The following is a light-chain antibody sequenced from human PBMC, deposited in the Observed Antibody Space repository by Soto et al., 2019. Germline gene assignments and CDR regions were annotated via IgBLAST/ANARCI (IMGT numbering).Light chain of an antibody. CDR2: EGS. CDR1: SSDVGSYNL. V-gene: IGLV2-23*03. CDR3: CSYAGSSTFPV. Sequence: QSALTQPASVSGSPGQSITISCTGTSSDVGSYNLVSWYQQHPGKAPKLMIYEGSKRPSGVSNRFSGSKSGNTASLTISGLQAEDEADYYCCSYAGSSTFPVFGTGTKATVL. J-gene: IGLJ1*01.